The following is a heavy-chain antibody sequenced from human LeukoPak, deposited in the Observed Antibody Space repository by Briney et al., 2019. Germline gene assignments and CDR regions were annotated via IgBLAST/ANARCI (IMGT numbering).Heavy chain of an antibody. Sequence: GASVKVSCKASGYTFTGCYMHWVRQAPGQGLEWMGWINPNSGGTNSAQKFQGRVTMTRDTSISTAYMELSSLRSEDTAVYYCAREMGELSFRDAFDIWGQGTMVTVSS. CDR3: AREMGELSFRDAFDI. V-gene: IGHV1-2*02. CDR1: GYTFTGCY. J-gene: IGHJ3*02. D-gene: IGHD3-16*02. CDR2: INPNSGGT.